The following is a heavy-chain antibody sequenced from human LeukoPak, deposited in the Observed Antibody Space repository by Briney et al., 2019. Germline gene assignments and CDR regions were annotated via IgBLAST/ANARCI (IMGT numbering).Heavy chain of an antibody. CDR2: IKEDGSEK. D-gene: IGHD3-22*01. CDR3: ARDSSGYQ. Sequence: PGGSLRLSCAASGFTFSTYWMSWVRQAPGKGLEWVANIKEDGSEKYYGDSAKGRFTIFRDNAKNSLYLQMNSLRAEDTAVYYCARDSSGYQWGQGTLVTVSS. CDR1: GFTFSTYW. J-gene: IGHJ4*02. V-gene: IGHV3-7*01.